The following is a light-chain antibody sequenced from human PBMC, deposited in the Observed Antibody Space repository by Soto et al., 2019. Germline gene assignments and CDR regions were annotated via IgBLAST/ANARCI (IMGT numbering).Light chain of an antibody. CDR2: DVG. V-gene: IGLV2-14*01. CDR3: SSYTSSSTYV. J-gene: IGLJ1*01. Sequence: QSVLTQPASVSGSPGQPITISCTGTSSDVGGYNSVSWYQQHPGKAPKLVIYDVGNRPSGVSDRFSGSKSGNTASLTISGLQAEDEAEYYCSSYTSSSTYVFGAGTKVTVL. CDR1: SSDVGGYNS.